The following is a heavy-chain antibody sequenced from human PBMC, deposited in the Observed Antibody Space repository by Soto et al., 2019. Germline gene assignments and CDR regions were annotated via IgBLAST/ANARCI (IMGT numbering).Heavy chain of an antibody. D-gene: IGHD3-22*01. CDR2: LSYSGRS. CDR1: GDSISSSNSY. V-gene: IGHV4-39*01. CDR3: ARHPHGRGVYYHALGYYFDH. Sequence: ETLSLTCTVSGDSISSSNSYWGWIRQPPGKGLEWIGSLSYSGRSYYNPSLESRVTSSVDTSKNQFSLRLSSVTAADTAVYYCARHPHGRGVYYHALGYYFDHWGQGSLVTVSS. J-gene: IGHJ4*02.